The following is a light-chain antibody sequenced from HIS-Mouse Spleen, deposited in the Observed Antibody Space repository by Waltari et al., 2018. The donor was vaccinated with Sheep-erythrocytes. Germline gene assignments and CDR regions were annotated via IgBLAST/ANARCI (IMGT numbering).Light chain of an antibody. J-gene: IGKJ4*01. CDR2: ASS. CDR3: QQSYSTPPT. V-gene: IGKV1-39*01. CDR1: QSISSY. Sequence: DIQMTQSPSSLSASVGDRVTITCRASQSISSYLNWYQQKQGKAPKLLIYASSSLQSGVPSRFSGSGSATDFTLTISSLQPEDFATYDCQQSYSTPPTFGGGTKVEIK.